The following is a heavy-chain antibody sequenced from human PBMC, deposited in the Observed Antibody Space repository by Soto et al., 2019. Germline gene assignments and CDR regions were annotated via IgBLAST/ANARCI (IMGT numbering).Heavy chain of an antibody. CDR3: ARCPSFRRAVSTYFDY. Sequence: QVQLVQSGAEVKKPGSSVKVSCKASGGTFSSYAISWVRQAPGQGLEWMGGIIPIFGTANYAQKFQGRVTITADKSTSIAYMELSSLRSEDTALYYCARCPSFRRAVSTYFDYWGQGTVVTVSA. J-gene: IGHJ4*02. D-gene: IGHD6-19*01. CDR1: GGTFSSYA. CDR2: IIPIFGTA. V-gene: IGHV1-69*06.